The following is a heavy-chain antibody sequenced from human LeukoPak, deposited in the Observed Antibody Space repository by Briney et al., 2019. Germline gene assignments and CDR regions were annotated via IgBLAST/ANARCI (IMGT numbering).Heavy chain of an antibody. CDR2: IYDSGST. CDR3: ARGYSSSWYYFDY. CDR1: GGSIRSSYYY. J-gene: IGHJ4*02. V-gene: IGHV4-39*07. Sequence: PSETLSLTCTVSGGSIRSSYYYWGWIRQPPGKGLEWIGSIYDSGSTYYNPSLKSRVTISVDTSKNQFSLKLSSVTAADTAVYYCARGYSSSWYYFDYWGQGTLVTVTS. D-gene: IGHD6-13*01.